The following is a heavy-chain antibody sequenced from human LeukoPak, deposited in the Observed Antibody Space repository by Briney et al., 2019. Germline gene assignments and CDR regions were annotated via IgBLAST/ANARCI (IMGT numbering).Heavy chain of an antibody. Sequence: SETLSLTCTVSGASISSYYWSWIRQPPGKGLEWIGYIFYSGSTNYNPSLKSRVTTSVDTSKKQFSLKLSSVTATDTAVYYCARLRYPQTPNAFDVWGQGTMVTVSS. J-gene: IGHJ3*01. D-gene: IGHD4-23*01. CDR2: IFYSGST. V-gene: IGHV4-59*08. CDR3: ARLRYPQTPNAFDV. CDR1: GASISSYY.